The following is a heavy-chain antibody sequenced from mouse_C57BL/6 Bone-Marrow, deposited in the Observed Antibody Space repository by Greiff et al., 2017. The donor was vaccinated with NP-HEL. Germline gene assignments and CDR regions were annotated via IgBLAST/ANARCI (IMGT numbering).Heavy chain of an antibody. CDR1: GYAFSSSW. CDR2: IYPGDGDT. J-gene: IGHJ1*03. V-gene: IGHV1-82*01. Sequence: QVQLKESGPELVKPGASVKISCKASGYAFSSSWMNWVKQRPGKGLEWIGRIYPGDGDTNYNGKFKGKATLTADKSSSTAYMQLSSLTSEDSAVYFCARRRYFDVWGTGTTVTVSS. CDR3: ARRRYFDV.